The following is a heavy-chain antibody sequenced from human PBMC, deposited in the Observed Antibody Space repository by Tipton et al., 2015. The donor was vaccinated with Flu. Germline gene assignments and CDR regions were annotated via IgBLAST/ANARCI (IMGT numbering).Heavy chain of an antibody. CDR2: IYPSGTT. J-gene: IGHJ4*02. Sequence: TLSLTCTVSSGSIRSTNYFCAWIRQPPGKRLVLIGSIYPSGTTYYNPSLKSRVTISVDTSKSQFSLMLKSVTAADTAVYYCARLSYYDVDLKNFYFDYWGQGALVTVSS. CDR3: ARLSYYDVDLKNFYFDY. D-gene: IGHD3-10*02. V-gene: IGHV4-39*01. CDR1: SGSIRSTNYF.